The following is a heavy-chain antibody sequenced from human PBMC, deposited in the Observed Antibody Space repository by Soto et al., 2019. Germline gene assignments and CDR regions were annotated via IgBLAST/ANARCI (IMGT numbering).Heavy chain of an antibody. D-gene: IGHD3-3*01. CDR1: GFTFSNAW. CDR2: IKSKTDGGTT. V-gene: IGHV3-15*01. Sequence: EVQLVESGGGLVKPGGSLRLSCAASGFTFSNAWMSWVRQAPGTGLEWVGRIKSKTDGGTTDYAAPVKGRFTISRDDSKNTLYLQMNSLKTEDTAVYYCTAHYDFWSGYYRSDYWGQGTLVTVSS. J-gene: IGHJ4*02. CDR3: TAHYDFWSGYYRSDY.